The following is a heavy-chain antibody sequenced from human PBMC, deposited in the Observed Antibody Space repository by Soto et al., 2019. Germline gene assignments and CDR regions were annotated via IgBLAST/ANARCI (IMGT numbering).Heavy chain of an antibody. CDR2: INPSGGST. CDR3: ASYDSSGYYGY. V-gene: IGHV1-46*03. J-gene: IGHJ4*02. Sequence: GASVKVSCKASGYTYTSYYMHWVRQAPGQGLEWMGIINPSGGSTSYAQKFQGRVTMTRDTSTSTVYMELSSLRSEDTAVYYCASYDSSGYYGYWGQGTLVTVSS. CDR1: GYTYTSYY. D-gene: IGHD3-22*01.